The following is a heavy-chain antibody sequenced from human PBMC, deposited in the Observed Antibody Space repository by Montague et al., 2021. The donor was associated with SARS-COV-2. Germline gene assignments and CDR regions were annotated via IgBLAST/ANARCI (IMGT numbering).Heavy chain of an antibody. D-gene: IGHD6-13*01. CDR1: GGSISSSSYY. CDR3: ARPKYSSSWYVDY. Sequence: SETLSLTCTVSGGSISSSSYYWGWIRQPPGKGLEWIGSIYYSGSTYYNPSLKSRVTISVDTSKNQFSLKLSSVTAADTAVYYCARPKYSSSWYVDYWGQGTLVTVSP. CDR2: IYYSGST. V-gene: IGHV4-39*01. J-gene: IGHJ4*02.